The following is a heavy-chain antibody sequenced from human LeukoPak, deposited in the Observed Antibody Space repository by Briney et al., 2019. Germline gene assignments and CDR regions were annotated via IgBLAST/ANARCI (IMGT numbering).Heavy chain of an antibody. D-gene: IGHD4-17*01. V-gene: IGHV3-48*01. CDR1: GFTFSSYS. J-gene: IGHJ6*03. CDR2: ISSTSSTI. Sequence: GGSLRLSCAASGFTFSSYSMNWVRQAPGKGLEWVSYISSTSSTIYYADSVKGRFTISRDTAKNSLYLQMNSLRAEDTAVYSCARGDYGDYWNYYYMDVWGKGTAVTVSS. CDR3: ARGDYGDYWNYYYMDV.